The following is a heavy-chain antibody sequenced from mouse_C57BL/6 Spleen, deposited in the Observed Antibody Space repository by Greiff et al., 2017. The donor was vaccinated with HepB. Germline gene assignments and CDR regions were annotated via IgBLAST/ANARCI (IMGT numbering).Heavy chain of an antibody. CDR1: GFTFSSYA. D-gene: IGHD2-5*01. Sequence: EVKLMESGGGLVKPGGSLKLSCAASGFTFSSYAMSWVRQTPEKRLEWVATISDGGSYTYYPDNVKGRFTISRDNAKNNLYLQMSHLKSEDTAMYYCARDPGYYSNPAWFAYWGQGTLVTVSA. V-gene: IGHV5-4*01. CDR3: ARDPGYYSNPAWFAY. J-gene: IGHJ3*01. CDR2: ISDGGSYT.